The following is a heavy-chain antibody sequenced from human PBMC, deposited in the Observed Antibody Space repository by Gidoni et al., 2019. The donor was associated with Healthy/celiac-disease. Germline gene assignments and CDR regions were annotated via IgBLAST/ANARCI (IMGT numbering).Heavy chain of an antibody. CDR3: ARGQAFGGVIVPVTDFDY. V-gene: IGHV4-34*01. CDR1: GGSFSGYY. D-gene: IGHD3-16*02. Sequence: QVQLQQWGAGLLKPSETLSLTCAVYGGSFSGYYWSWIRQPPGKGLEWIGEINHSGSTNYNPSLKSRVTISVDTSKNQFSLKLSSVTAADTAVYYCARGQAFGGVIVPVTDFDYWGQGTLVTVSS. CDR2: INHSGST. J-gene: IGHJ4*02.